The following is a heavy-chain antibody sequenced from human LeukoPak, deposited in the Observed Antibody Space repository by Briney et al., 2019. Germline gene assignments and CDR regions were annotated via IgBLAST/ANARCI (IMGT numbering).Heavy chain of an antibody. D-gene: IGHD1-7*01. CDR3: ACRGTYDALDV. CDR2: IHYSGST. V-gene: IGHV4-59*08. CDR1: GGSINNYY. J-gene: IGHJ3*01. Sequence: PSETLSLTLTGAGGSINNYYWRWIRQPPGKGLEWIGYIHYSGSTNYNPSLKSRVTISVDTSKNQFSLKLSSVTAADTAVYYCACRGTYDALDVWGQGTMVTVSS.